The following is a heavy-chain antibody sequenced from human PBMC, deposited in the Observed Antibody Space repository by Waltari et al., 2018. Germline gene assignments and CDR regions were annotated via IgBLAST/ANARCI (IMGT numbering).Heavy chain of an antibody. CDR3: ARVMYYDAWSGFPDY. D-gene: IGHD3-3*01. CDR2: IWYDGSNK. Sequence: QVQLVESGGGVVQPGRSLRLSCAASGFRLNRYTMHWVRQAPGKGLEWVAVIWYDGSNKYYADSVEGRFTISRDNSKNTLYLHMNSLRAEDTAVYYCARVMYYDAWSGFPDYWGQGTLVTVSS. CDR1: GFRLNRYT. J-gene: IGHJ4*02. V-gene: IGHV3-33*01.